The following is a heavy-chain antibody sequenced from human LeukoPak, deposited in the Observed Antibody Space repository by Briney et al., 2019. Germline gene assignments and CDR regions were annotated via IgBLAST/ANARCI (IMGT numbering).Heavy chain of an antibody. CDR1: GFAFSSYS. Sequence: PGGSLRLSCAASGFAFSSYSMNWVRQAPGKGLEWVSYISSSSSTIYYADSVKGRFTISRDNAKNSLYLQMNSLRAEDTAVYYCARMKGYCGSTSCYSGWFDPWGQGTLVTVSS. V-gene: IGHV3-48*04. CDR2: ISSSSSTI. D-gene: IGHD2-2*01. CDR3: ARMKGYCGSTSCYSGWFDP. J-gene: IGHJ5*02.